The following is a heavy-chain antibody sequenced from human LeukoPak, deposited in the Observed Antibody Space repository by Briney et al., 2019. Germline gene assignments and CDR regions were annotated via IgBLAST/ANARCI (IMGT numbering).Heavy chain of an antibody. CDR2: IKQDGSEK. Sequence: GGSLRLSCAASGFTFSSYWMSWARQAPGKGLEWVANIKQDGSEKYYVDSVKGRFTISRDNAKNSLYLQMNGLRAEDTAVYYCASAADGYKEWGQGTLVTVSS. J-gene: IGHJ4*02. CDR3: ASAADGYKE. V-gene: IGHV3-7*01. D-gene: IGHD5-24*01. CDR1: GFTFSSYW.